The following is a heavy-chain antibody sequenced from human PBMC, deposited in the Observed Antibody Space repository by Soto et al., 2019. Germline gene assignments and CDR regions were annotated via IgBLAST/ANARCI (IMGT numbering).Heavy chain of an antibody. CDR3: ASMTTGDAFDI. V-gene: IGHV4-30-4*01. CDR1: GGSISSGDYY. CDR2: IYYSGST. Sequence: SETLSLTCTVSGGSISSGDYYWSWIRQPPGKGLEWIGYIYYSGSTYYNPSLKSRVTISVDTSKNQFSLKLSSVTAADTAVYYCASMTTGDAFDIWGQGTMVTVSS. J-gene: IGHJ3*02. D-gene: IGHD4-17*01.